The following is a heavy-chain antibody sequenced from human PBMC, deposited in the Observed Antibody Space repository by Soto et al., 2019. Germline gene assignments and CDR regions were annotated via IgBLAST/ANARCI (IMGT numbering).Heavy chain of an antibody. CDR2: IYYSGST. V-gene: IGHV4-39*01. CDR3: ARVQRDYYYYGMDV. Sequence: PSETLSLTCTVSGGSISSSSYYWGWIRQPPGKGLEWIGSIYYSGSTYYNLSLKSRVTISVDTSKNQFSLKLSSVTAADTAVYYCARVQRDYYYYGMDVWGQGTTVTVSS. J-gene: IGHJ6*01. CDR1: GGSISSSSYY.